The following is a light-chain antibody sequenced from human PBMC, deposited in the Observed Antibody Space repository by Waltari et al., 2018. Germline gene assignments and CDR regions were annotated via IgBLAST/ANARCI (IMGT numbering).Light chain of an antibody. Sequence: QSALTQPASVSGSPGQSITISCTGTSSDVGRYNYVSWYQQHPGKAPKLMIYEVSNRPSGLSDRFSGSKSGNTASLTISELQAEDEADYYCSAYGGNDLVIFGGGTKLTVL. CDR1: SSDVGRYNY. V-gene: IGLV2-14*01. J-gene: IGLJ2*01. CDR2: EVS. CDR3: SAYGGNDLVI.